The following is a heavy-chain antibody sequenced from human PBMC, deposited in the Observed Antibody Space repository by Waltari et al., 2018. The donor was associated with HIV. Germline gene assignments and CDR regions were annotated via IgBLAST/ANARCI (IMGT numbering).Heavy chain of an antibody. CDR3: AKDRTIVVVVAAFDY. V-gene: IGHV3-23*01. CDR2: ISGSGGST. D-gene: IGHD2-15*01. CDR1: GFTFSSSA. J-gene: IGHJ4*02. Sequence: EVQLLESGGGLVQPGGSLRLSCAASGFTFSSSAMSWVRKAPGKGLEWVSAISGSGGSTYYADSVKGRFTISRDNSKNTLYLQMNSLRAEDTAVYYCAKDRTIVVVVAAFDYWGQGTLVTVSS.